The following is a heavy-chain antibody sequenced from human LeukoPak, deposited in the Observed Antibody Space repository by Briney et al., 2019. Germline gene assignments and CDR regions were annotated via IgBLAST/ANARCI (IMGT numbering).Heavy chain of an antibody. CDR3: AGRTLAYCGGDCYSDAFDI. J-gene: IGHJ3*02. V-gene: IGHV4-38-2*02. CDR1: GYSISSGYC. D-gene: IGHD2-21*01. Sequence: SETLSLTCTVSGYSISSGYCWGGIRQPPGKGLEWIGSIYHSGSTYYNPSLKSRVTISVDTSKNQFSLKLSSVTAADTAVYYCAGRTLAYCGGDCYSDAFDIWGQGTMVTVSS. CDR2: IYHSGST.